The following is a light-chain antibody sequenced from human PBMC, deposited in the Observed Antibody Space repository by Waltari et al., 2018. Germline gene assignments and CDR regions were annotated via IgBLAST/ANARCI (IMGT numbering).Light chain of an antibody. V-gene: IGLV3-27*01. J-gene: IGLJ3*02. CDR2: RDN. Sequence: SYELTQPSSVSLSPGQTANITCSGNVLAKKYGRWLQQKPGQAPMLLIYRDNARPSGLPERFSGSSSGTTVTLTISGAHVEDEADYYCYSVSANSWVFGGGTRLTVL. CDR1: VLAKKY. CDR3: YSVSANSWV.